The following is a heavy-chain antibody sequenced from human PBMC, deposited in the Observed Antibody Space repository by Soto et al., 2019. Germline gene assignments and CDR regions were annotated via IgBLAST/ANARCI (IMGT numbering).Heavy chain of an antibody. V-gene: IGHV4-39*01. CDR2: IYYSGST. CDR3: ARLMVTANRADAFDI. D-gene: IGHD2-21*02. Sequence: SETLSLTCTVSGGSISSSSYYWGWIRQPPGKGLEWIGSIYYSGSTYYNPSLKSRVTISVDTSKNQFSLKRSSVTAADTAVYYCARLMVTANRADAFDIWGQGTMVTVSS. CDR1: GGSISSSSYY. J-gene: IGHJ3*02.